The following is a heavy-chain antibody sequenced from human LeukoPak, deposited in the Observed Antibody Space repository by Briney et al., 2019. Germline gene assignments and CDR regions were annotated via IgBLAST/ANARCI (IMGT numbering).Heavy chain of an antibody. D-gene: IGHD3-10*01. CDR2: IKQDGSKK. J-gene: IGHJ5*02. CDR3: ARDLHYYGSGP. V-gene: IGHV3-7*01. Sequence: GGSLRLSCVASGFPFSSYWMTWVRQAPGKGLVWVANIKQDGSKKSYVDSVKGRFTVSRDNAKNSLYLQMESLRVEDTAVYYCARDLHYYGSGPWGQGTLVTVSS. CDR1: GFPFSSYW.